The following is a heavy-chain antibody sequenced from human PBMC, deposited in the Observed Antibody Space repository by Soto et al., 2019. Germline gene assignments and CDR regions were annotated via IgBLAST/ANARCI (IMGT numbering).Heavy chain of an antibody. D-gene: IGHD6-19*01. CDR3: AGTDSHTSGLDY. J-gene: IGHJ4*02. CDR2: IYHSGGT. Sequence: SETLSLTCAVSGYSSRSGYYWAWIRQPPGKGLEYIGSIYHSGGTFYNPSLKSRVTMSVDTSKKQFSLRLTAVTAADTAVYYCAGTDSHTSGLDYWGQGTVVTVSS. CDR1: GYSSRSGYY. V-gene: IGHV4-38-2*01.